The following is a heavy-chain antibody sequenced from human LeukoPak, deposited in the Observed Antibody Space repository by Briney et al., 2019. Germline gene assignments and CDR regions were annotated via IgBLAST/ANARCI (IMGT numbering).Heavy chain of an antibody. Sequence: GGSLRLSCAASRFTFSSYGMHWVRQAPGKGLEWVAFNRYDGSNKYYADSVKGRFTISRDNSKNTLYLQMNSLRPEDTAVYYCARAPPRSPGFDYWGQGTLVTVSS. V-gene: IGHV3-30*02. CDR1: RFTFSSYG. J-gene: IGHJ4*02. CDR2: NRYDGSNK. CDR3: ARAPPRSPGFDY. D-gene: IGHD6-6*01.